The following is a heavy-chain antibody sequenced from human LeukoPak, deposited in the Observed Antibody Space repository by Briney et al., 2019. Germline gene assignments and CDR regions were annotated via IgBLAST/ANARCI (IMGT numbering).Heavy chain of an antibody. J-gene: IGHJ4*02. CDR1: GFTFSSYG. CDR3: VGYSYGVVEAGIDY. D-gene: IGHD5-18*01. Sequence: GGSLRLSCAASGFTFSSYGMHWVRQAPGKGLEWVAFIRYDGSNKYYADSVKGRFTISRDNSKNTLYLQMNSLRAEDTAVYYCVGYSYGVVEAGIDYWGQGTLVTVSS. CDR2: IRYDGSNK. V-gene: IGHV3-30*02.